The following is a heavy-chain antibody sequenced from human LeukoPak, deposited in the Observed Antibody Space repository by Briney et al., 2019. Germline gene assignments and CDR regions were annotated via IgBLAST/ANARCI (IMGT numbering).Heavy chain of an antibody. D-gene: IGHD2-2*01. CDR2: FDPEDGET. Sequence: ASVKVSCKVSGYTLTELSMHWVRQAPGKGLEWMGGFDPEDGETIYAQKFQGRVTMTEDTSTDTAYMELSSLRSEDTAVYYCATSWRGYQLPDAFDIWGQRTMVTVSS. V-gene: IGHV1-24*01. J-gene: IGHJ3*02. CDR1: GYTLTELS. CDR3: ATSWRGYQLPDAFDI.